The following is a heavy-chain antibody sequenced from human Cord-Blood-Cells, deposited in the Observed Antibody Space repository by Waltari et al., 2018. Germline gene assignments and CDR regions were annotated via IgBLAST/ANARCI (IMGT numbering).Heavy chain of an antibody. CDR1: GYTFTSYD. J-gene: IGHJ6*02. V-gene: IGHV1-8*01. CDR3: ARGNTIFGVVIPYYYYGMDV. D-gene: IGHD3-3*01. CDR2: MNPNSGNT. Sequence: QVQLVQSGAEVKKPGASVKVSCKASGYTFTSYDINWVRQATGQGLGWMGWMNPNSGNTGYAQKFQGRVTMTRNTSISTAYMELSSLRSEDTAVYYCARGNTIFGVVIPYYYYGMDVWGQGTTVTVSS.